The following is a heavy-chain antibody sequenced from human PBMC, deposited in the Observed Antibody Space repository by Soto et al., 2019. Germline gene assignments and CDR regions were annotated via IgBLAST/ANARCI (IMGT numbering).Heavy chain of an antibody. J-gene: IGHJ4*02. Sequence: PSETLSLTCTVSGDSISTYYWNWVRQPLGKGLEWIGYIYYLGRTNYNPSLRSRVTMSLDTSKNQISLNLNSVTAADTAVYYCARDLVGLTHFDYWGQGILVTV. CDR2: IYYLGRT. D-gene: IGHD2-8*02. CDR1: GDSISTYY. CDR3: ARDLVGLTHFDY. V-gene: IGHV4-59*01.